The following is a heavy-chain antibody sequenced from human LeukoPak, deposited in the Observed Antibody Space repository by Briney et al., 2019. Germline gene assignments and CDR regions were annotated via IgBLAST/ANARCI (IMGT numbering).Heavy chain of an antibody. D-gene: IGHD5-24*01. CDR3: ARARSYRHQLNALSYWFDP. V-gene: IGHV1-2*02. Sequence: GASVKVSCKASGYTFTGYYMHWVRQAPGQGLEWMGWINPNSGGTNYAQKFQGRVTMTRDTSISTAYMELSRPRSDDTAVYYCARARSYRHQLNALSYWFDPWGQGTLVTVSS. J-gene: IGHJ5*02. CDR1: GYTFTGYY. CDR2: INPNSGGT.